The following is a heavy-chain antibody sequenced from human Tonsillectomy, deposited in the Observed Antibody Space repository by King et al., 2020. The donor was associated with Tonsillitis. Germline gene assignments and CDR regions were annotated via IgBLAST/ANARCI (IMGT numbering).Heavy chain of an antibody. V-gene: IGHV3-23*04. J-gene: IGHJ4*02. D-gene: IGHD3-10*01. CDR2: IRGSGGST. CDR3: AKVHIRPMVRGDHPPFDY. Sequence: QLVQSGGGLVQPGGSLRLSCAASGFTFSSYAMSWVRQAPGKGLEWVSAIRGSGGSTYYADSVKGRFTISRDNSKNTMYLQMNSLRAEDTAVYYCAKVHIRPMVRGDHPPFDYWVQATLVTVRS. CDR1: GFTFSSYA.